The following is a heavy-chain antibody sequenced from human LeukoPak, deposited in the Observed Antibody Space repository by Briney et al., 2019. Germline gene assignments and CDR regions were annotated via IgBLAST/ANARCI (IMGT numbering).Heavy chain of an antibody. CDR3: AKDGSSSLNNWFDP. CDR1: GFTFDDYA. J-gene: IGHJ5*02. D-gene: IGHD6-6*01. V-gene: IGHV3-9*01. Sequence: GRSLRLSCAASGFTFDDYAMHWGRQAPGKGLEGVSGISWNSGSIGYADPVKGRFTITRDDVKNSLYLQMNTLIAEDTALYYCAKDGSSSLNNWFDPWGQGTLVTVSS. CDR2: ISWNSGSI.